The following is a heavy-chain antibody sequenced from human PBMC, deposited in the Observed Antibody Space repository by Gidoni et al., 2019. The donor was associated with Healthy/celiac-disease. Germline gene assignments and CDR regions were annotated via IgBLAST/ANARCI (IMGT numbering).Heavy chain of an antibody. J-gene: IGHJ3*02. Sequence: EVQLVESGGGVVQPGRSLRLSCAASGFTFDDYAMHGVRQAPGKGMEWVSGISWNSGSIGYADSVKGRFTISRDNAKNSLYLQMNSLRAEDTALYYCAKDMWFGESMRGDAFDIWGQGTMVTVSS. CDR1: GFTFDDYA. CDR2: ISWNSGSI. D-gene: IGHD3-10*01. V-gene: IGHV3-9*01. CDR3: AKDMWFGESMRGDAFDI.